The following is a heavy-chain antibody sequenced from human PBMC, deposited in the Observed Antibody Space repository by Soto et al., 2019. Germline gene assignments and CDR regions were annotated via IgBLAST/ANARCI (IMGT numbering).Heavy chain of an antibody. V-gene: IGHV1-69*13. D-gene: IGHD1-20*01. J-gene: IGHJ4*02. Sequence: GASVKVSCKASGGTFSSYAISWLREAPGQGLEWMGGIIPIFGTANYAQKFQGRVTITADESTSTAYMELSSLRSEDTAVYYCARARNWNDEGYFDYWGQGTLVTVSS. CDR3: ARARNWNDEGYFDY. CDR2: IIPIFGTA. CDR1: GGTFSSYA.